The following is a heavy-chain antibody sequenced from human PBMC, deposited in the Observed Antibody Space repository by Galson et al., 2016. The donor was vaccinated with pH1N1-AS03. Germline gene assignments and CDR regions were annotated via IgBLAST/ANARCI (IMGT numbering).Heavy chain of an antibody. CDR2: TFYWSKWSN. Sequence: CAISGDSVSGSRGVAWNWIRQSPSRGLEWLGRTFYWSKWSNDYAESVKSRITIDPDTSNNQFSLHLNSVTPEDTAVYYCFHPLIAAGVPDKVHWGQGTLVTVSS. D-gene: IGHD6-13*01. J-gene: IGHJ4*02. CDR1: GDSVSGSRGVA. V-gene: IGHV6-1*01. CDR3: FHPLIAAGVPDKVH.